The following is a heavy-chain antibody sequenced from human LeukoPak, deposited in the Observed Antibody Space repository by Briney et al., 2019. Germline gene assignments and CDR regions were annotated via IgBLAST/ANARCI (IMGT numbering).Heavy chain of an antibody. J-gene: IGHJ4*02. D-gene: IGHD5-18*01. V-gene: IGHV4-4*07. CDR2: VNNSVGT. Sequence: SETLSLTCTVSGGSMNTYYWTWIRQTAGGALEWIGQVNNSVGTTYNPSLRSRVSLSLDTSKNHFSLRLASVTAADTAVYFCARERDHGYSYGHVLDFWGQGIPVTVSS. CDR3: ARERDHGYSYGHVLDF. CDR1: GGSMNTYY.